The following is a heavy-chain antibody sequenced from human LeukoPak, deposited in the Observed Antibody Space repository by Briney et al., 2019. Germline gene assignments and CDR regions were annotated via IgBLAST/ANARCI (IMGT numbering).Heavy chain of an antibody. CDR3: AREGSYRYGYNEYHSYMDI. CDR2: LGSSGSP. Sequence: SETLSLTCTVSGVSNSRYYWTWIRQSAGKGLEWIGRLGSSGSPNYNPSLKSRVTISIDTSKNQFSLKLSSVTAAETAVYYCAREGSYRYGYNEYHSYMDIWGKGTTVTVSS. D-gene: IGHD5-24*01. V-gene: IGHV4-4*07. CDR1: GVSNSRYY. J-gene: IGHJ6*04.